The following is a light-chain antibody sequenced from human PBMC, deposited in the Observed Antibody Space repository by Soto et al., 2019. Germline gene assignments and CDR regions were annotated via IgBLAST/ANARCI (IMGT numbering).Light chain of an antibody. V-gene: IGKV1-9*01. CDR1: QAISRS. J-gene: IGKJ5*01. CDR3: QQVNNYPRT. CDR2: AAS. Sequence: DIRLTQSPSFLSPSVEDRVTILCRAGQAISRSLAWYQQRPGGAPEVLIYAASSLQSGVPSRFSGSGSGTEFTLTIFSLQPEDFATYYCQQVNNYPRTFGQGTRLDIK.